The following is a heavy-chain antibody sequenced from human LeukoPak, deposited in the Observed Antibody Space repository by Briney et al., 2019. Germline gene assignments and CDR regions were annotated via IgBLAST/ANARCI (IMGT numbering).Heavy chain of an antibody. CDR2: ISGDGGST. CDR1: GFTFDDYA. D-gene: IGHD3-3*01. J-gene: IGHJ5*02. V-gene: IGHV3-43*02. Sequence: GGSLRLSCAASGFTFDDYAVHSARHARGRGLEWVSFISGDGGSTYYADCVKGRFTISRDNSKNSLYLQMNSLRTEDTALYYCAKDMERYYDFWSGYYNGFDPWGQGTLVTVSS. CDR3: AKDMERYYDFWSGYYNGFDP.